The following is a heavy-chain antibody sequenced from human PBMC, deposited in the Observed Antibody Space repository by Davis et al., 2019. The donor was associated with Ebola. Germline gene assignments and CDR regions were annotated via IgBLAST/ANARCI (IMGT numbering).Heavy chain of an antibody. CDR1: GFTFTSYS. CDR3: ARGRNWFDP. V-gene: IGHV3-7*01. J-gene: IGHJ5*02. CDR2: IKQDGSEK. Sequence: GGSLRLSCAASGFTFTSYSMTWVRQAPGKGLEWVANIKQDGSEKYYVDSVKGRFTISRDNAKNSLFLQMNSLRAEDTAVYYCARGRNWFDPWGQGTLVTVSS.